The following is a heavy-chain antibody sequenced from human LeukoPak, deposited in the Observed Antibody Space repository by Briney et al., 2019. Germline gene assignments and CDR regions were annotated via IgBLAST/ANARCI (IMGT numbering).Heavy chain of an antibody. J-gene: IGHJ4*02. V-gene: IGHV1-8*03. CDR2: MNPNSGNT. Sequence: GASVKVSCKASGYTFTSYDINWVRQATGQGLEWMGWMNPNSGNTGYAQKFQGRVTITRNTSISTAYMELSSLRSEDTAVYYCARAPLLRFLEWLPPDHWGQGTLVTVSS. D-gene: IGHD3-3*01. CDR3: ARAPLLRFLEWLPPDH. CDR1: GYTFTSYD.